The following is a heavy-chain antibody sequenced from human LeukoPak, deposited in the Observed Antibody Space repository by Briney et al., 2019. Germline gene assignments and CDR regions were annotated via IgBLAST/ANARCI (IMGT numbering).Heavy chain of an antibody. V-gene: IGHV5-51*01. CDR3: ARAKGSIYFYGMDV. D-gene: IGHD4-4*01. CDR1: GYTFSTRW. CDR2: IYPGDSET. Sequence: GESLRISCRGSGYTFSTRWIAWVRQKPGKGLEWMGTIYPGDSETKYSPSFEGQVTISGDNSINTVYLQWDSLKASDTAMYYCARAKGSIYFYGMDVWAQGTMVIVSS. J-gene: IGHJ6*02.